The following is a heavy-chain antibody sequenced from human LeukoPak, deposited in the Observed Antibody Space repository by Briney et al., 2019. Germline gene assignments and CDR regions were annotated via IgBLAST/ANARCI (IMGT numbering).Heavy chain of an antibody. D-gene: IGHD5-24*01. J-gene: IGHJ3*02. V-gene: IGHV3-48*01. CDR1: GFTFSIYS. CDR3: ARVDGYNSDAFDI. CDR2: ISGGSNTI. Sequence: QTGGSLRLSCAASGFTFSIYSMNWVRQPPGRGLEWVSYISGGSNTIYYADSVKGRFTISRDNAKSSLYLQMNSLRAEDTAVYYCARVDGYNSDAFDIWGQGTMVTVSS.